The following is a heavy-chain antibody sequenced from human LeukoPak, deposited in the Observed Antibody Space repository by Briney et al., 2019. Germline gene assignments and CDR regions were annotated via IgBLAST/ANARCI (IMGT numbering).Heavy chain of an antibody. V-gene: IGHV1-2*04. CDR1: GYTFTVKF. CDR2: IEPNSGGA. CDR3: AVENFYDRSGYSKAFDY. D-gene: IGHD3-22*01. J-gene: IGHJ4*02. Sequence: PAASVKVSCKTSGYTFTVKFLHWLRQAPGQGLEWMAGIEPNSGGAVYGQNFRGWVTVTRDTSVSTAYMELSRLRSDDTAVYYCAVENFYDRSGYSKAFDYCGQGTLVTVSS.